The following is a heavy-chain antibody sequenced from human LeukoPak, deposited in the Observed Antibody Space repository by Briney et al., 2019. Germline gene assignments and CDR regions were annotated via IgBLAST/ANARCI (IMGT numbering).Heavy chain of an antibody. D-gene: IGHD6-6*01. Sequence: ASVKVSCKASGYTFTSYDINWVRQATGQGLEWMGWMIPNSGDTGYAQKFQGRVTMTRNTSISKAYMELRSLTSEDTAVYYCARSPSSSGFDYWGQGTLGTVSS. V-gene: IGHV1-8*01. CDR1: GYTFTSYD. CDR3: ARSPSSSGFDY. J-gene: IGHJ4*02. CDR2: MIPNSGDT.